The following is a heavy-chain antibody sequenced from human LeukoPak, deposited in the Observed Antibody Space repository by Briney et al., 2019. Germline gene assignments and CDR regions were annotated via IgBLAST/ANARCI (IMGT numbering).Heavy chain of an antibody. D-gene: IGHD7-27*01. CDR1: GFPFSNYN. CDR2: ISSTSGSI. Sequence: GGSLRLSCSASGFPFSNYNMNWVPQAPGKGLEWVSSISSTSGSIYYADSVKGRFTISRDNAKNSLDLQMNSLRAEDTAVYYCAREAGTGERWYFDLWGRGTLVTVSS. V-gene: IGHV3-21*01. CDR3: AREAGTGERWYFDL. J-gene: IGHJ2*01.